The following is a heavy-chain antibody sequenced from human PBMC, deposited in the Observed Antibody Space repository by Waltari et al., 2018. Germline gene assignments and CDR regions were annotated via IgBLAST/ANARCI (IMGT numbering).Heavy chain of an antibody. CDR2: IYHSGST. J-gene: IGHJ6*02. D-gene: IGHD2-8*02. CDR1: GYSISSGYY. V-gene: IGHV4-38-2*01. Sequence: QVQLQESGPGLVKPSETLSLTCAVSGYSISSGYYWGWIRQPPGKGLEWIGSIYHSGSTYYNPSLKSRVTISVDTSKNQFSLKLSSVTAADTAVYYCAREGGVRHYYYYGMDVWGQGTTVTVSS. CDR3: AREGGVRHYYYYGMDV.